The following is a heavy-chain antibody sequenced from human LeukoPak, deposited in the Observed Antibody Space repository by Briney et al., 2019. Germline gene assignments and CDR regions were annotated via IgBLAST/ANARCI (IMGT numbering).Heavy chain of an antibody. V-gene: IGHV3-23*01. J-gene: IGHJ6*03. CDR3: AKDKGGAGGGWYSSSWTDWYYSYYMDV. CDR2: ISGSGGIT. D-gene: IGHD6-13*01. CDR1: GFTFSSHA. Sequence: PSGGSLRLSCAASGFTFSSHAMSWVRQAPGKGLEWVSAISGSGGITTYADSVKGQYTISRDNSKNTLYLQMNSLRAEDTAVYYCAKDKGGAGGGWYSSSWTDWYYSYYMDVWGKGTTVTVSS.